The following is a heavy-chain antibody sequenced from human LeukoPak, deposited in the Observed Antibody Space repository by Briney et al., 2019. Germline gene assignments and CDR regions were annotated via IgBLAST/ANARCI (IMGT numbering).Heavy chain of an antibody. CDR2: IKSKTDGGTT. V-gene: IGHV3-15*01. J-gene: IGHJ4*02. CDR3: TTGLYCSSTSCRSPADY. CDR1: GFTFSNAW. Sequence: GGSLRLSCAPSGFTFSNAWMSWVRQAPGKGLEWVGRIKSKTDGGTTDYAAPVKGRFTISRDDSKNTLYLQMNSLKTEDTAVYYCTTGLYCSSTSCRSPADYWGQGTLVTVSS. D-gene: IGHD2-2*01.